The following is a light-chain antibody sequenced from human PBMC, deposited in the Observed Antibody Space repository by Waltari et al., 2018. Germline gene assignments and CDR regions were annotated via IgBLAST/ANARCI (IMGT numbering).Light chain of an antibody. CDR1: QGISNY. V-gene: IGKV1-27*01. Sequence: DIQMTQSPSSLSASVGDRVTITCRASQGISNYLAWYQQKPGKVPKLLIYAASTLQSGVPSRFSVSVSRTDFTLTISSLQPEDVATYYCQKYNSVPLTFGGGSKVEI. J-gene: IGKJ4*01. CDR2: AAS. CDR3: QKYNSVPLT.